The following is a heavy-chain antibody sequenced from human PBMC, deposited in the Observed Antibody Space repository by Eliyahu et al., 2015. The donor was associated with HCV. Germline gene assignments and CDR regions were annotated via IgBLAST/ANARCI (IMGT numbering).Heavy chain of an antibody. CDR3: ARWAGSGGFGEFIYYFDY. V-gene: IGHV1-2*06. CDR2: INPNSGGT. Sequence: QVQLVQSGAEVKKPGASVKVSCKASGYTFTGYYMHWVRQAPGQGLEWMGRINPNSGGTNYAQKFQGRVTMTRDTSISTAYMELSRLRSDDTAVYYCARWAGSGGFGEFIYYFDYWGQGTLVTVSS. CDR1: GYTFTGYY. D-gene: IGHD3-10*01. J-gene: IGHJ4*02.